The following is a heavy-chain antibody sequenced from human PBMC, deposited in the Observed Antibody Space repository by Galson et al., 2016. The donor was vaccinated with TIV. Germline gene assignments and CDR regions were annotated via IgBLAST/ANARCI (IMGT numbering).Heavy chain of an antibody. J-gene: IGHJ6*02. CDR3: ATERNTAFDTYHYYYGMDV. CDR2: IIPLFRTT. Sequence: SVKVSCKASGGTFSSYGFNCLRLAPGQGLEWMGGIIPLFRTTNYAQKFQGRVTITADKSTNTAYMEFNSLKYGDTAVYYCATERNTAFDTYHYYYGMDVSGQGTTVIVSS. V-gene: IGHV1-69*06. D-gene: IGHD5-18*01. CDR1: GGTFSSYG.